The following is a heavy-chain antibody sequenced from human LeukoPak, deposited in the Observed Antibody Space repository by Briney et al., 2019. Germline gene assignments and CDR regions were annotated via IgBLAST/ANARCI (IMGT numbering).Heavy chain of an antibody. Sequence: PSETLSLTCTVSGGSISSYYWSWIRQPPGQGLEWIGEISLTGLTHYNPSLESRVTVSLDKSKNQLSLNLTSVTAADTAVYYCSRENGAFSPFGYWGQGTLVTVLS. J-gene: IGHJ4*02. D-gene: IGHD2-8*01. CDR3: SRENGAFSPFGY. CDR1: GGSISSYY. CDR2: ISLTGLT. V-gene: IGHV4-59*12.